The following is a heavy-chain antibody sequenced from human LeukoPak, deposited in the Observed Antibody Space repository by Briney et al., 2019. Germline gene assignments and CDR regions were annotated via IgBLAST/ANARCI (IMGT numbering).Heavy chain of an antibody. J-gene: IGHJ6*03. CDR3: ATDRPHIAVAGTHYYYYMDV. CDR2: IYSSGST. CDR1: GGSISNYF. V-gene: IGHV4-4*07. Sequence: TSETLSLTCTVSGGSISNYFCSWIRQPAGKGLEWIGRIYSSGSTDYKPSLKSRVTISVDKSKNQFSLKLSSVTAADTAVYYCATDRPHIAVAGTHYYYYMDVWGKGTTVTVSS. D-gene: IGHD6-19*01.